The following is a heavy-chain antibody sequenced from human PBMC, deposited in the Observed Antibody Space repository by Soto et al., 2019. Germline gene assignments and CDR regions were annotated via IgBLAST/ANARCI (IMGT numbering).Heavy chain of an antibody. D-gene: IGHD6-19*01. CDR3: ARASRIAVAGTWSYYFHY. CDR2: IYYSGST. J-gene: IGHJ4*02. Sequence: SETLSLTCTVSGGSISSYYWSWIRQPPGKGLEWIGYIYYSGSTNYNPSLKSRVTISVDTSKNQFSLKLSSVTAADTAVYYCARASRIAVAGTWSYYFHYWGQGTLVTVSS. CDR1: GGSISSYY. V-gene: IGHV4-59*01.